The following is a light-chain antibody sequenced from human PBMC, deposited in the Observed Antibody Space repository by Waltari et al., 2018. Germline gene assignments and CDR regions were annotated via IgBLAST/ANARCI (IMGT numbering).Light chain of an antibody. V-gene: IGLV2-14*01. CDR1: SSDVGGSNF. Sequence: QSALTQPASVSGSPGQSITISCTGTSSDVGGSNFVSWYQQHPGKAPKLMIYDVTNRPSGVSNRFSGSKSGNTASLTISGLQAEDEADYYCSSYTSSSTPYVFGTGTEVTVL. CDR3: SSYTSSSTPYV. CDR2: DVT. J-gene: IGLJ1*01.